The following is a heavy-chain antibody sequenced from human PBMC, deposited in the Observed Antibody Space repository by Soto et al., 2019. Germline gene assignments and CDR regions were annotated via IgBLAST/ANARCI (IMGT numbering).Heavy chain of an antibody. Sequence: GESLKISCKGSGYSFTSYWIGWVRQMPGKGLEWMGIIYPGDSDTRYSPSFEGQVTASADKSIGTAYLQWSSLKASDTAMYYCARHIGHVGGVIGGVFSDYWGQGTLVTVSS. D-gene: IGHD3-16*02. CDR2: IYPGDSDT. CDR3: ARHIGHVGGVIGGVFSDY. CDR1: GYSFTSYW. V-gene: IGHV5-51*01. J-gene: IGHJ4*02.